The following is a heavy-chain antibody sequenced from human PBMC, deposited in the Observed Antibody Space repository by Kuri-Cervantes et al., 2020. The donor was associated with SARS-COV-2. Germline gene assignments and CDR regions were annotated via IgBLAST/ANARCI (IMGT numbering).Heavy chain of an antibody. CDR2: IGTAGDT. CDR1: GFTFSSDD. Sequence: GGSLRLSCAASGFTFSSDDMHWVRQATGKGLEWVSAIGTAGDTYYPGSVKGRFTISRENAKNSLYLQMNSLRAGDTAVYYCARDLGGPRFGGMDVWGQGTTVTVSS. D-gene: IGHD3-16*01. V-gene: IGHV3-13*01. CDR3: ARDLGGPRFGGMDV. J-gene: IGHJ6*02.